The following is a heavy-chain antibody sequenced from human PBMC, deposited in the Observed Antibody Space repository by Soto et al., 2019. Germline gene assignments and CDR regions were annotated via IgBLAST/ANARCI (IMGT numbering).Heavy chain of an antibody. Sequence: EVQLVESGGGLVQPGGSLRLSCAASGFTVSSNYMSWVRQAPGKGLEWVSVIYSGGSTYYADSVKGRFTISRHNSKNTLYLQMNSLRAEDTAVYYCAREQSGSESYYNLYYFDYWGQGTLVTVSS. CDR3: AREQSGSESYYNLYYFDY. CDR2: IYSGGST. CDR1: GFTVSSNY. V-gene: IGHV3-53*04. D-gene: IGHD3-10*01. J-gene: IGHJ4*02.